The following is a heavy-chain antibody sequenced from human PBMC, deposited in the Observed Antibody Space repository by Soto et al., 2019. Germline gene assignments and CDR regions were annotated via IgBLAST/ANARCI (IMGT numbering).Heavy chain of an antibody. CDR2: IKSKTDGGTA. CDR1: GLTFSNVR. D-gene: IGHD4-17*01. V-gene: IGHV3-15*01. CDR3: TTDYGWAFGI. J-gene: IGHJ3*02. Sequence: EVQLVASGGGLVKPGDSLRLSCAGSGLTFSNVRMTWVRQAPGKGLEWIGSIKSKTDGGTADYPAAVKDRFTISRDDSKNTLYLQLNSLKTEDTAVYYCTTDYGWAFGIWGQGTMVTVSS.